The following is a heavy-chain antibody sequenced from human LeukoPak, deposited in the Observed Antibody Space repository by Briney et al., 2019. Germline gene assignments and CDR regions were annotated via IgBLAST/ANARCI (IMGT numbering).Heavy chain of an antibody. D-gene: IGHD3-22*01. CDR2: IYYSGST. J-gene: IGHJ4*02. CDR3: ARYDSGGFYRNFDC. V-gene: IGHV4-39*01. Sequence: SETLSLTCTVSSGSISSSSYYWGWIRQPPGKGLEWIGNIYYSGSTYYNPSLKSRVTISVDTSQSQFSLRLSSVTAADTAVYYCARYDSGGFYRNFDCWGQGPLVTVSS. CDR1: SGSISSSSYY.